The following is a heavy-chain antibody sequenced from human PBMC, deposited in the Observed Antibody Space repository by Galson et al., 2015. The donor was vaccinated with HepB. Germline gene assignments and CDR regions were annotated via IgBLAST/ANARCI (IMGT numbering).Heavy chain of an antibody. CDR1: GGTFSSYA. Sequence: SVKVSCKASGGTFSSYAISWVRQAPGQGLEWMGGIIPIFGTANYAQRFQGRVTITADESTSTAYMELRSLRSDDTAVYYCASLGRQQFPEDAFDIWGQGTMVTVSS. CDR3: ASLGRQQFPEDAFDI. J-gene: IGHJ3*02. CDR2: IIPIFGTA. D-gene: IGHD6-13*01. V-gene: IGHV1-69*13.